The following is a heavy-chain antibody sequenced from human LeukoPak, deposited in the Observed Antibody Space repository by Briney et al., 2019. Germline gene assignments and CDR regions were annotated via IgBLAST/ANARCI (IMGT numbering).Heavy chain of an antibody. D-gene: IGHD3-16*01. CDR1: GFTFSSYA. V-gene: IGHV3-23*01. CDR3: AKGYYDYVWGSYYFDY. J-gene: IGHJ4*02. Sequence: GGSLRLSCAASGFTFSSYAMSLVRQAPGKGLEWVSAISGSGGSTYYADSVKGRFTIYKDNSRDTLYLQMNSLRAEDTAVYYCAKGYYDYVWGSYYFDYWGQGTLVTVSS. CDR2: ISGSGGST.